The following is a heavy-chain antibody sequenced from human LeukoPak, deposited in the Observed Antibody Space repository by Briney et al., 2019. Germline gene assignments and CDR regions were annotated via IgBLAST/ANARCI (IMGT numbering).Heavy chain of an antibody. V-gene: IGHV3-21*01. CDR1: GFTFSSYS. J-gene: IGHJ3*02. D-gene: IGHD3-3*01. CDR3: ARVARTRITIFGVVIMGAFDI. Sequence: GGSLRLSCAASGFTFSSYSMNWVRQAPGKGLEWVSSISSSSSYIYYADSVKGRFTISRDNAKNSLYLQMNSLRAEDTAVYYCARVARTRITIFGVVIMGAFDIWGQGTMVTVSS. CDR2: ISSSSSYI.